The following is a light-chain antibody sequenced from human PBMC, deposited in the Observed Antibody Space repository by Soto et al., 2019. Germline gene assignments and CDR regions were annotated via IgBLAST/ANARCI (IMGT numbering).Light chain of an antibody. CDR2: DAS. V-gene: IGKV3-11*01. CDR1: QSVSGS. Sequence: EIVLTQSPPTLPLSPGERATLSCRASQSVSGSLAWYQQKPGQSPRLLIYDASTRATGIPARFSGSGFGTDFTLTISSLEPEDFAVYFCQHRASWPLSFGGGTKVEIK. J-gene: IGKJ4*01. CDR3: QHRASWPLS.